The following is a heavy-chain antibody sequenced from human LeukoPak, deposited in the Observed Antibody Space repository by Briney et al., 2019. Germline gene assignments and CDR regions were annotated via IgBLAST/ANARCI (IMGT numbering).Heavy chain of an antibody. Sequence: ASVKVSCKASGYTFTSHGISWVRQAPGQGLEWMGWTSTYNGQTYYTQKFQGRVIMTTDTSRSTVYLEVRSLRSDDTAVYYCARTGVSGTLLFFHYFDPWGQGTLVTVSS. CDR1: GYTFTSHG. V-gene: IGHV1-18*01. J-gene: IGHJ5*02. D-gene: IGHD5/OR15-5a*01. CDR2: TSTYNGQT. CDR3: ARTGVSGTLLFFHYFDP.